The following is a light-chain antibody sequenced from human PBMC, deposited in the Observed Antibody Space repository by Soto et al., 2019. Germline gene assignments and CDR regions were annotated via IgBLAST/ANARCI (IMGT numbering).Light chain of an antibody. Sequence: EIVLTQSPGTLSLSPGERAALFCRASQSIDTTYLAWHQQKPGQAPRLLINGASSRATGIPDRFSGSGSGADFTLTISRLEPEDFAVYYCQQYGGSPLWTFGQGTKVEIK. V-gene: IGKV3-20*01. J-gene: IGKJ1*01. CDR1: QSIDTTY. CDR2: GAS. CDR3: QQYGGSPLWT.